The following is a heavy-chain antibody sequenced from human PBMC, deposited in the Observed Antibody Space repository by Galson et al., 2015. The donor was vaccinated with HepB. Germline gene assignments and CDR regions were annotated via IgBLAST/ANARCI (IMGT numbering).Heavy chain of an antibody. D-gene: IGHD5-24*01. Sequence: SLRLSCAASGITFSRYTMNWVRQAPGKGLEWISSITSSSSTIYYADSVKDRFTISRDNAKRSLYLQMNSLRAEDTAVYYCARDLTRDGYNYVDYWGQGTLVIVSS. V-gene: IGHV3-48*01. CDR3: ARDLTRDGYNYVDY. CDR2: ITSSSSTI. J-gene: IGHJ4*02. CDR1: GITFSRYT.